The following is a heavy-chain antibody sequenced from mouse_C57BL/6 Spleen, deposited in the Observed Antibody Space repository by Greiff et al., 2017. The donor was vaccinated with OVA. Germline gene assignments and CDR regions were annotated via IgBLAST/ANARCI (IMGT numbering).Heavy chain of an antibody. Sequence: VQLQQSGPELVKPGASVKISCKASGYAFSSSWMNWVKQRPGKGLEWIGRIYPGDGDTNYNGKFKGKATLTADKSSSTAYMQLSSLTSEDSAVYYCARERDGNYDRYYYAMDYWGQGTSVTVSS. CDR1: GYAFSSSW. V-gene: IGHV1-82*01. J-gene: IGHJ4*01. D-gene: IGHD2-1*01. CDR2: IYPGDGDT. CDR3: ARERDGNYDRYYYAMDY.